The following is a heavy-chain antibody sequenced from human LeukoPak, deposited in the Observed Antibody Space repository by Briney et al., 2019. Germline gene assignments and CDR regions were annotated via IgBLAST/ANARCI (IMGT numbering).Heavy chain of an antibody. D-gene: IGHD4-17*01. V-gene: IGHV4-39*07. CDR1: GGSISSSAYY. CDR3: ARGPLTVTRGFDP. CDR2: IYYSGST. Sequence: SETLSLTCSVSGGSISSSAYYWGWIRQPPGKGLEWIGNIYYSGSTYYNPSLKSRVTISLNTSKNQFSLELISVTAADTAIYYCARGPLTVTRGFDPWGQGTLVTVSS. J-gene: IGHJ5*02.